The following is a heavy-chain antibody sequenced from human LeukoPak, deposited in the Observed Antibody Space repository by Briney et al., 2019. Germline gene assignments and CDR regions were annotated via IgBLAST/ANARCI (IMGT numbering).Heavy chain of an antibody. CDR2: INPNSGGT. D-gene: IGHD2-2*01. CDR1: GYTFTGYY. CDR3: AREGVVPAYYYYYMDV. Sequence: GVSVKVSCKASGYTFTGYYMHWVRQAPGQGLEWMGWINPNSGGTNYAQKFQGRVTMTRDTSTSTVYMELSSLRSEDTAVYYCAREGVVPAYYYYYMDVWGKGTTVTVSS. V-gene: IGHV1-2*02. J-gene: IGHJ6*03.